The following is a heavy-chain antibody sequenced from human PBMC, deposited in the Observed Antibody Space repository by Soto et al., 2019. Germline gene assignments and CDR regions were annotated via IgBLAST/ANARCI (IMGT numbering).Heavy chain of an antibody. Sequence: EVQLVESGGGLVKPGGSLRLSCAASGFTFSNAWMSWVRQAPGKGLEWVGRIKSKTDGGTTDYAAPVKGRFTISRDDSKNTLYLQMNSLKTEDTAVYYCTTDLIMITFGEMHYWGQGTLVTVSS. CDR3: TTDLIMITFGEMHY. CDR2: IKSKTDGGTT. CDR1: GFTFSNAW. V-gene: IGHV3-15*01. D-gene: IGHD3-16*01. J-gene: IGHJ4*02.